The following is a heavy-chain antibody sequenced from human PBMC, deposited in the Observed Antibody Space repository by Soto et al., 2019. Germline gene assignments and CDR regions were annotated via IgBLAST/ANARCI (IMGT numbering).Heavy chain of an antibody. D-gene: IGHD3-22*01. V-gene: IGHV3-64D*06. Sequence: GGSQRLSSTASGVNFRSYGMHWVRQAPGKGLEYVSSISTNGGSTHYADSVKGRFTISRDNSKNTQYLQMSSLRADDTAVYYCVKGEYYYDSSGYYPFDYWGQGTLVTVSS. CDR1: GVNFRSYG. CDR2: ISTNGGST. J-gene: IGHJ4*02. CDR3: VKGEYYYDSSGYYPFDY.